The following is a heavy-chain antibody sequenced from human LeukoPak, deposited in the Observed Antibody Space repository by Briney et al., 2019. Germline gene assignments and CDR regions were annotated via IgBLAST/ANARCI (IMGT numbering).Heavy chain of an antibody. V-gene: IGHV1-8*03. CDR2: MNPNSGNT. Sequence: ASVKVSCKASGYTFTSYDINWVRQATGQGLEWMGWMNPNSGNTGYAQKFQGRVTITRNTSISTAYMELSSPRSEDTAVYYCAVEYSSSWGDAFDIWGQGTMVTVSS. J-gene: IGHJ3*02. D-gene: IGHD6-13*01. CDR3: AVEYSSSWGDAFDI. CDR1: GYTFTSYD.